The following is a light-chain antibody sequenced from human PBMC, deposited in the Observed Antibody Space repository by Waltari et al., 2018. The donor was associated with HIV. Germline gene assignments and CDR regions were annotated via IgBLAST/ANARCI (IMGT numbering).Light chain of an antibody. Sequence: QSALTQPPPVSGSPGHSIPISRSGPSSHISTYNFSPWYQKHPDKAPKLLIYDVDTRPSGVSRRFSGSKSGDTASLTISTIQADDEADYYCSSFTTSNTVVFGGGTKVSVL. CDR1: SSHISTYNF. V-gene: IGLV2-14*03. CDR2: DVD. CDR3: SSFTTSNTVV. J-gene: IGLJ2*01.